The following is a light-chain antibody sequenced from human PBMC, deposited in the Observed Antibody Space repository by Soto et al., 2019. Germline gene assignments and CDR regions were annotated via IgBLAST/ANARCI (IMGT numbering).Light chain of an antibody. J-gene: IGKJ3*01. V-gene: IGKV3-20*01. CDR1: QSVTSSN. CDR3: QQYCDSLPVT. Sequence: EFVLTQSPGTLSLSPGERATLSCRASQSVTSSNLAWYQQKPGQAPRPLIYRASIRATGVPDRFSGSGSGTDFTLTISSLEPEDFAVYYCQQYCDSLPVTFGPGTKVQIK. CDR2: RAS.